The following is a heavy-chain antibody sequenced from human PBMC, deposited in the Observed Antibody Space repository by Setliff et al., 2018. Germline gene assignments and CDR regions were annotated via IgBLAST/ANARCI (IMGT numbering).Heavy chain of an antibody. CDR1: GDSISSNSHY. J-gene: IGHJ4*02. Sequence: SETLSLTCIVSGDSISSNSHYWGWIRQPPGKGLEWIGTIYYSENTYYNPSLKTRVTISVDTSKNQFSLKLSFVTAADTAVYYCARHPSSGSYYGGSIFYFDDWGPGILVTVSS. CDR2: IYYSENT. CDR3: ARHPSSGSYYGGSIFYFDD. V-gene: IGHV4-39*01. D-gene: IGHD1-26*01.